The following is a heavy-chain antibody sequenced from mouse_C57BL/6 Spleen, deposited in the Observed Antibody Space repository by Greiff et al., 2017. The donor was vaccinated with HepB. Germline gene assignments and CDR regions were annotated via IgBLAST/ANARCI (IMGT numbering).Heavy chain of an antibody. CDR2: IWSGGST. D-gene: IGHD2-3*01. CDR3: ARVQGYSWYFDV. CDR1: GFSLTSYG. Sequence: LQQSGPGLVQPSQSLSITCTVSGFSLTSYGVHWVRQSPGKGLEWLGVIWSGGSTDYNAAFISRLSISKDNSKSQVFFKMNSLQADDTAIYYCARVQGYSWYFDVWGTGTTVTVSS. J-gene: IGHJ1*03. V-gene: IGHV2-2*01.